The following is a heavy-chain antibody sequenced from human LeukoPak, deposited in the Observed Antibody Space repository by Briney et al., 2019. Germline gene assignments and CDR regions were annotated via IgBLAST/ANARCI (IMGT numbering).Heavy chain of an antibody. D-gene: IGHD3-10*01. J-gene: IGHJ5*02. CDR2: ISSSSSSI. CDR3: ARGAFYYYGSGGKKWFDP. V-gene: IGHV3-48*01. Sequence: GGSLRLSCAASGFTFVSYNMNWVRQAPGKGLEWVSYISSSSSSIYYAGSVKGRFTVSRDSAKSSLYLQMNSLRAEDAAVYYCARGAFYYYGSGGKKWFDPWGQGTLVTVSS. CDR1: GFTFVSYN.